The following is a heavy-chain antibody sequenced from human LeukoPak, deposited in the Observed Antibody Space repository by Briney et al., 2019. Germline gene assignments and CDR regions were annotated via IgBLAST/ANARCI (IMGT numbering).Heavy chain of an antibody. D-gene: IGHD1-26*01. CDR2: INTDGRIT. J-gene: IGHJ4*02. CDR3: TRDGGSFCDFDY. CDR1: GFSFRNYA. V-gene: IGHV3-64*02. Sequence: GGSLRLSCVASGFSFRNYAIHWVRQAPGKGLEYVSVINTDGRITYYADSVKGRFTISRDKSKNTAYLQMGSLRGEDMAVYYCTRDGGSFCDFDYWGQGALVTVSS.